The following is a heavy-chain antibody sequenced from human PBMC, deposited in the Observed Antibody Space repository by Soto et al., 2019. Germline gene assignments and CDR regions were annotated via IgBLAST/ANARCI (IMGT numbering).Heavy chain of an antibody. CDR3: ASSGYSSGWHNGFDI. Sequence: GGSLRLSCAASGFIFSDYWMHWVRQAPGKGLVWVSRINSDGSSTAYADSVRGRFTISRDNAKNALYLQMNSLRAEDTAMYYCASSGYSSGWHNGFDIWGRGTMVTVSS. CDR2: INSDGSST. J-gene: IGHJ3*02. CDR1: GFIFSDYW. D-gene: IGHD2-15*01. V-gene: IGHV3-74*01.